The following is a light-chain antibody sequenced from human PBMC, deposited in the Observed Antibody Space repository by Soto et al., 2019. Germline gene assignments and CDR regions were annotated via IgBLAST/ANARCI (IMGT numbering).Light chain of an antibody. CDR3: QYRGT. J-gene: IGKJ5*01. V-gene: IGKV3-11*01. CDR1: QSVSSY. CDR2: DTS. Sequence: VLTQSPATLSLSPGERATFSCRASQSVSSYLGWYQQKPGQASRLLIYDTSNRATGIPARFSGSGYGTDFTLTISSLEPEDFAVYHWQYRGTFGQGTRLEIK.